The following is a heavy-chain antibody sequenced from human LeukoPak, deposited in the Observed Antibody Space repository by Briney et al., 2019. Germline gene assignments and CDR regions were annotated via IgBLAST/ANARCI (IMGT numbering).Heavy chain of an antibody. CDR2: IYYSGST. Sequence: SETLSLTCTVSGGSISSSSYYWGWIRQPPGKGLEWIGSIYYSGSTYYNPSLKSRVTISVDTSKNQFSLKLSSVTAADTAVYYCARHSCSSTSYYIWGNHNWFDPWGQGTVVTVSS. V-gene: IGHV4-39*01. D-gene: IGHD2-2*02. J-gene: IGHJ5*02. CDR3: ARHSCSSTSYYIWGNHNWFDP. CDR1: GGSISSSSYY.